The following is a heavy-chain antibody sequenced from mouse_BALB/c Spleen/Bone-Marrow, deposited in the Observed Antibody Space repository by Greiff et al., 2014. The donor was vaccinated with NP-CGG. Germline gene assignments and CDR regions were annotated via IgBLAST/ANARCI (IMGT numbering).Heavy chain of an antibody. V-gene: IGHV5-2*01. CDR2: INSDGGST. CDR1: EYEFPSHD. CDR3: ARHGDYYGSSLFAY. Sequence: EVQRVESGGGLVQPGESLKLSCESNEYEFPSHDMSWVRKTPEKRLELVAAINSDGGSTYYPDTMERQFIISRDNSKKTLYLQMSSLRSEDTAFYYCARHGDYYGSSLFAYWGQGTLVTVSA. J-gene: IGHJ3*01. D-gene: IGHD1-1*01.